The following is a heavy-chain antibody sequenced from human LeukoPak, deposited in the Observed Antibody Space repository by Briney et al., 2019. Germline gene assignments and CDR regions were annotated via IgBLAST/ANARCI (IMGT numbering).Heavy chain of an antibody. J-gene: IGHJ4*02. CDR2: ISCGSTTI. D-gene: IGHD6-19*01. Sequence: PGGSLRLSCATSGFTLSSYSMNWVRQAPGKGLEWVSFISCGSTTIYYAASVKGRFTISRDNAKNSLYLQMNSLRAEDTAVYYCARDVEQWLVRVYYFDYWRQGTLVTVSS. CDR3: ARDVEQWLVRVYYFDY. CDR1: GFTLSSYS. V-gene: IGHV3-48*01.